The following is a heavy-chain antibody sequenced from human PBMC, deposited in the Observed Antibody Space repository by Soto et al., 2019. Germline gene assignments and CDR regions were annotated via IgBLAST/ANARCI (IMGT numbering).Heavy chain of an antibody. CDR3: ARWGSIAAAGTPDY. CDR2: SSGSGSTT. Sequence: PGGSLRLSCAASGFTLSDYYMSWFRHAPGKGLEWVSYSSGSGSTTRDADSVKGRFTISRDNAKNSLYLQMNSLRAEDTALYYCARWGSIAAAGTPDYWGQGTLVTVSS. D-gene: IGHD6-13*01. V-gene: IGHV3-11*01. CDR1: GFTLSDYY. J-gene: IGHJ4*02.